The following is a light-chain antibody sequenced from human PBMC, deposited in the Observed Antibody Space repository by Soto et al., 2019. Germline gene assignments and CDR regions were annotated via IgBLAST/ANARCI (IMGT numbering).Light chain of an antibody. Sequence: DIQMTQSPSTLSASVGDRVTITCRASQSISSWLAWYQQKPGKAPNLLIYEASRLESAVPSRFSGSASGTEFTLTTNSLQPDDFATYFCQHYSSYPEKFGQGTK. CDR1: QSISSW. CDR3: QHYSSYPEK. J-gene: IGKJ2*01. V-gene: IGKV1-5*03. CDR2: EAS.